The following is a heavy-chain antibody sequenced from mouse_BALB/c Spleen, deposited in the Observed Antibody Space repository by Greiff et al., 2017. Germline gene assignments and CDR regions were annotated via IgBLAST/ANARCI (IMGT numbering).Heavy chain of an antibody. D-gene: IGHD1-1*01. CDR2: IYPGDGDT. CDR1: GYAFSSSW. J-gene: IGHJ4*01. V-gene: IGHV1-82*01. CDR3: ARGLDYYGSSGDD. Sequence: QVQLQQSGPELVKPGASVKISCKASGYAFSSSWMNWVKQRPGQGLEWIGRIYPGDGDTNYNGKFKGKATLTADKSSSTAYMQLSSLTSVDSAVYFCARGLDYYGSSGDDWGQGTSVTVSS.